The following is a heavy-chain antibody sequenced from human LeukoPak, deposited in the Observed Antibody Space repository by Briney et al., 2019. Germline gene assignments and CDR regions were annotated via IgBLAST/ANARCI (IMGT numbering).Heavy chain of an antibody. V-gene: IGHV4-59*01. Sequence: PSETLSLTCTVSGGSISSYYWSWIRQPPGKGLEWIGYIYYSGSTNYNPSPKSRVTISVDTSKNQFSLKLNSVTAADTAVYYCARGDSSWPYYFDCWGQGTLVTVSS. CDR1: GGSISSYY. CDR3: ARGDSSWPYYFDC. D-gene: IGHD6-13*01. CDR2: IYYSGST. J-gene: IGHJ4*02.